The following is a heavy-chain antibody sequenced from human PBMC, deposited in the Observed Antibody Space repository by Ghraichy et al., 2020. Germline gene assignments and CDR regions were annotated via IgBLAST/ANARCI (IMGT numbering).Heavy chain of an antibody. V-gene: IGHV2-5*01. D-gene: IGHD3-3*01. CDR2: IYWNDDK. J-gene: IGHJ4*02. CDR1: GFSLSTSGVG. Sequence: SGPTLVKPTQTLTLTCTFSGFSLSTSGVGVGWIRQPPGKALEWLALIYWNDDKRYSPSLKSRLTITKDTSKNQVVLTMTNMDPVDTATYYCAHSVPFLVLRFLEWSYYFDYWGQGTLVTVSS. CDR3: AHSVPFLVLRFLEWSYYFDY.